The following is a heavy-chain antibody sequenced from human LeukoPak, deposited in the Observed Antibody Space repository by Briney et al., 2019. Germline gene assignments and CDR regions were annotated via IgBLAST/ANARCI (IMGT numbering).Heavy chain of an antibody. CDR2: IIPIFGTA. J-gene: IGHJ6*02. Sequence: SVKVSCKASEGTFSSYAISWVRQAPGQGLEWMGGIIPIFGTANYAQKFQGRVTITADESTSTAYMELSSLRSEDTAVYYCARGSGDYAGYYYGMDVWGQGTTVTVSS. CDR3: ARGSGDYAGYYYGMDV. CDR1: EGTFSSYA. V-gene: IGHV1-69*13. D-gene: IGHD4-17*01.